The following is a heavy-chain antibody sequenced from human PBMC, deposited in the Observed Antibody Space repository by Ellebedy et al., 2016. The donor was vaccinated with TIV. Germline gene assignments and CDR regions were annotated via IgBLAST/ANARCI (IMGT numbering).Heavy chain of an antibody. CDR2: ISSSSSYI. V-gene: IGHV3-21*01. Sequence: GGSLRLXCAASGFTFSSYSMNWVRQAPGKGLEWVSSISSSSSYIYYADSVKGRFTTSRDNAKNSLYLQMNSLRAEDTAVYYCARDLGPWRDYYYYGMDVWGQGTTVTVSS. J-gene: IGHJ6*02. CDR1: GFTFSSYS. D-gene: IGHD3-16*01. CDR3: ARDLGPWRDYYYYGMDV.